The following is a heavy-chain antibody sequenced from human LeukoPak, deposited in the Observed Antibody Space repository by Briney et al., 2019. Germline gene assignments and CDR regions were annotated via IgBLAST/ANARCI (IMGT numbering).Heavy chain of an antibody. CDR3: ARVHKDRSVDY. D-gene: IGHD2-15*01. J-gene: IGHJ4*02. V-gene: IGHV4-31*03. CDR1: GGSISSGGYY. CDR2: IYYSGST. Sequence: SETLSLTCTVSGGSISSGGYYWSWIRQHPGKGLEWIGYIYYSGSTYYNPSLKSRVTISVDTSKNQFSLKLSSVTAADTAVYYCARVHKDRSVDYWGQGTLVTVSS.